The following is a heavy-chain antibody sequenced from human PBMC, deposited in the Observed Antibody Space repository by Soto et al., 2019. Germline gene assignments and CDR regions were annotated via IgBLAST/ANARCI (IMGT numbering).Heavy chain of an antibody. CDR2: VIPILGTA. CDR1: GGSLRNSV. Sequence: QVQLVQSGAEVKKPGSSVKVSCTASGGSLRNSVISWVRQAPAQRLEWMGGVIPILGTANYAQKFQGRVTMTADEATSTAYMDLSSVSPDDTAVYYCASLGHPGHWGPGTLVIVSS. V-gene: IGHV1-69*01. J-gene: IGHJ4*02. CDR3: ASLGHPGH.